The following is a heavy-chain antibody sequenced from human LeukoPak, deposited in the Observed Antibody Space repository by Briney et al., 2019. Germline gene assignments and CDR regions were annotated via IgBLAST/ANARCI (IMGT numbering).Heavy chain of an antibody. CDR1: GYTFTSYG. Sequence: ASVKVSCKASGYTFTSYGISWVRQAPGQGLEWMGWINPKSGGTNYAQKFQGRVTMTRDTSIRTAYMELSRLRSDDTAVYYCARVIAARPLDYWGQGTLVTVSS. CDR3: ARVIAARPLDY. D-gene: IGHD6-6*01. CDR2: INPKSGGT. J-gene: IGHJ4*02. V-gene: IGHV1-2*02.